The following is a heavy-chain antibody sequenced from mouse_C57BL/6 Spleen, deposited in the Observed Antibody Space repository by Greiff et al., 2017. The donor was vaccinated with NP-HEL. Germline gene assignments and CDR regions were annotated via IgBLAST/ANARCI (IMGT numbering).Heavy chain of an antibody. Sequence: QVQLQQPGAELVKPGASVKLSCKASGYTFTSYWMHWVKQRPGQGLEWIGMIHPNSGSTNYNEKFKSKATLTVDTSSSTAYMQLSSLTSEDSAVYYCAREGHDYLLAYWGQGTLVTVSA. V-gene: IGHV1-64*01. CDR2: IHPNSGST. CDR3: AREGHDYLLAY. D-gene: IGHD2-4*01. J-gene: IGHJ3*01. CDR1: GYTFTSYW.